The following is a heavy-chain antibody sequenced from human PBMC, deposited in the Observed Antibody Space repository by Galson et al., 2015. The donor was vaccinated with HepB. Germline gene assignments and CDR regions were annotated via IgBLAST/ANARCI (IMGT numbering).Heavy chain of an antibody. Sequence: ETLSLTCAVSGGSITSSNWWSWVRQSPGKGLEWIGEIYHDGTTNYNPSLKSRVTISVDKSKNHFSLNMTSGTAADTAVYYCARKVGVAPRGRYFDYWGQGTLLTVSS. J-gene: IGHJ4*02. CDR3: ARKVGVAPRGRYFDY. CDR1: GGSITSSNW. CDR2: IYHDGTT. D-gene: IGHD1-26*01. V-gene: IGHV4-4*02.